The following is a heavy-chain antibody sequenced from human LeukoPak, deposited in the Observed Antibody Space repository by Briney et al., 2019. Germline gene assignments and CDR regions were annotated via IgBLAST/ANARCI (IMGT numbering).Heavy chain of an antibody. J-gene: IGHJ4*02. Sequence: PGGSLRLSCAASGFTFSSYGMHWVRQAPGKGLEWLTVISYDGSNRYYADSVEGRFTISRDNSKSTLYLQMNSLRTEDTAVYYCAREYQRTSYYESSGHGFDSWGQGTLVTVSS. V-gene: IGHV3-30*03. D-gene: IGHD3-22*01. CDR1: GFTFSSYG. CDR3: AREYQRTSYYESSGHGFDS. CDR2: ISYDGSNR.